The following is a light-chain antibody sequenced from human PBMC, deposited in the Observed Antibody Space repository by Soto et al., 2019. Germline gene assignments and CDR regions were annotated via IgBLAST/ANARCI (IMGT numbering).Light chain of an antibody. Sequence: DIQMTQSPSTLSASLGDRVTITCRASQSISSWLAWYQQKPGRAPNLLIYDASSLETGVPSRFSGSGSGTDFTLTISSLQPDDFATYYCQQYNTYSRTFGQGTKVEI. V-gene: IGKV1-5*01. CDR3: QQYNTYSRT. CDR1: QSISSW. CDR2: DAS. J-gene: IGKJ1*01.